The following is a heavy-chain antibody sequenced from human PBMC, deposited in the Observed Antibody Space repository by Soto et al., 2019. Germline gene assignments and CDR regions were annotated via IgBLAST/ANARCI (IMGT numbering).Heavy chain of an antibody. CDR1: GGTISSWY. D-gene: IGHD1-26*01. Sequence: PSETLSLTCTFSGGTISSWYWSWIRQPPGKGLEWIGYIYYSGSNNCTPSLKSRVTLSVDTSKNQFSLKLSSVTAADTAVYYCARRYGSAIAYWGQGTLVTVSS. CDR2: IYYSGSN. V-gene: IGHV4-59*08. CDR3: ARRYGSAIAY. J-gene: IGHJ4*02.